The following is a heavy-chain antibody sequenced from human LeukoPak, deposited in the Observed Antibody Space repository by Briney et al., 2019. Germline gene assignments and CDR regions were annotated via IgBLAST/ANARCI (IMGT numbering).Heavy chain of an antibody. Sequence: GGSLRLSCAASGFTVSSNYMTWVRQAPGTGLEWVSVIYSGGSTFYADSVKGRFTISRDISKNTVYLQMNSLRAEDTAVYYCARAPPDSSFQEVHGDYWGQGTLVTVSS. CDR2: IYSGGST. CDR3: ARAPPDSSFQEVHGDY. J-gene: IGHJ4*02. D-gene: IGHD2-15*01. CDR1: GFTVSSNY. V-gene: IGHV3-53*01.